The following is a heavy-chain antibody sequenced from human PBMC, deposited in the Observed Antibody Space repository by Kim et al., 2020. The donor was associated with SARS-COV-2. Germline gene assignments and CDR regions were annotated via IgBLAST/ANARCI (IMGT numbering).Heavy chain of an antibody. CDR3: ANLELYCSSTSCKVPSV. J-gene: IGHJ4*02. CDR1: GFTFSSYA. Sequence: GGSLRLSCAASGFTFSSYAMSWVRQAPGKGLEWVSAISGSGGSTYYADSVKGRFTISRDNSKKTLYLQMNSLRAEDTAVYYCANLELYCSSTSCKVPSVWGQGTLVTVSS. D-gene: IGHD2-2*01. V-gene: IGHV3-23*01. CDR2: ISGSGGST.